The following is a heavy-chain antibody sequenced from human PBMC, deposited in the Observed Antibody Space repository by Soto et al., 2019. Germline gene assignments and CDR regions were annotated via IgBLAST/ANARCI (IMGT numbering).Heavy chain of an antibody. J-gene: IGHJ5*02. V-gene: IGHV4-39*01. CDR1: GGSISSSSYY. Sequence: SETLSLTCTVSGGSISSSSYYWGWIRQPPGKGLEWIGSIYYSGSTYYNPSLKSRVTISVDTSKNQFSLKLSSVTAADTAVYYCARPYCSSTSCYFAWFDPWGQGTLVTVSS. D-gene: IGHD2-2*01. CDR2: IYYSGST. CDR3: ARPYCSSTSCYFAWFDP.